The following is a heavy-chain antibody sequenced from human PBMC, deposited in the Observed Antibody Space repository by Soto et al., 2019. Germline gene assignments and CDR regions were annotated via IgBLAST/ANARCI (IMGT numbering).Heavy chain of an antibody. J-gene: IGHJ4*02. V-gene: IGHV5-51*01. Sequence: GESLKISCKGSGYSFITYWIAWVRQMPGKGLEWMGIIYPGDSDARYSPSFQGQVTISADKSISTAYLQWSSLKASDTAMYYCARPRYSSNWYPFDYWGQGTRVTVSS. CDR2: IYPGDSDA. D-gene: IGHD6-13*01. CDR3: ARPRYSSNWYPFDY. CDR1: GYSFITYW.